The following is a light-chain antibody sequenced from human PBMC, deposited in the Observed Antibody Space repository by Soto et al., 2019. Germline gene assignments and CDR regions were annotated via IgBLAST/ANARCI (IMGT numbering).Light chain of an antibody. V-gene: IGKV1-33*01. CDR2: DAS. J-gene: IGKJ4*01. CDR1: QDISHY. Sequence: DIQMTQSPSSLSASVGDRATITCQASQDISHYLNWYQQKPGKAPKLLIYDASNLETGVPSRFSGSGSGTDFTFTISSLEPEDIATYYCQQYDKLPFTFGGGTKVEIK. CDR3: QQYDKLPFT.